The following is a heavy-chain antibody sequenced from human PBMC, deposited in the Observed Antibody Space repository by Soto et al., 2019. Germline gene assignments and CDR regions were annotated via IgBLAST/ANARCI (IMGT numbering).Heavy chain of an antibody. CDR2: ISWNSGSI. Sequence: GGSLRLSCAASGFTFDDYAMHWVRQAPGKGLEWVSGISWNSGSIGYADSVKGRFTISRDNAKNSLYLQMNSLRAEDTALYYCAKDRGGDYPSGSYYYYYMDVWGKGTTVTVSS. CDR1: GFTFDDYA. CDR3: AKDRGGDYPSGSYYYYYMDV. J-gene: IGHJ6*03. V-gene: IGHV3-9*01. D-gene: IGHD4-17*01.